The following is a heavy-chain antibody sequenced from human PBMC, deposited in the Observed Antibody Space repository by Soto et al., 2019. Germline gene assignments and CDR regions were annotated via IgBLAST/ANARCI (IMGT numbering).Heavy chain of an antibody. CDR2: VRGYTGNR. CDR1: GYAFSTYG. Sequence: QVQLVQSGGEVKKPGASVKVSCKASGYAFSTYGIGGVQRPPGQGLEWMGWVRGYTGNRNYAQKFQDRVTMTTDTSTSTAYMELRSLRSDDTAVYFCARGAAAVWFDPWGQGTLVTVSS. J-gene: IGHJ5*02. D-gene: IGHD6-13*01. CDR3: ARGAAAVWFDP. V-gene: IGHV1-18*01.